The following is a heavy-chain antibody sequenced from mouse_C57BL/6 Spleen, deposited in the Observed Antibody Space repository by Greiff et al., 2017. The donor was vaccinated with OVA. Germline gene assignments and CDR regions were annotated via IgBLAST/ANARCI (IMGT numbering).Heavy chain of an antibody. CDR1: GYTFTSSW. CDR3: ATGGYYVRYYAMDY. V-gene: IGHV1-53*01. J-gene: IGHJ4*01. CDR2: INPSNGGT. Sequence: QVQLQQPGTELVKPGASVKLSCKASGYTFTSSWMHWVKQRPGQGLEWIGNINPSNGGTNYNEKFKGKATLTVDKSSSTAYMQLSSLTSEDSAVYYCATGGYYVRYYAMDYWGQGTSVTVSS. D-gene: IGHD2-3*01.